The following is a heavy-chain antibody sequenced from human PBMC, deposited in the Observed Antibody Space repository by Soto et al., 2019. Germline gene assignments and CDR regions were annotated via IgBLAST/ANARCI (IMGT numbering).Heavy chain of an antibody. D-gene: IGHD3-16*01. J-gene: IGHJ4*01. CDR2: IWRDGSKI. Sequence: QVQLEESGGGVVQPGRSLRLSCVASGFIFGDYGMHWVRQAPDKSLEWVAIIWRDGSKISYADSVRGRFTISRDNSKSTLFLQMSGLRADDTAVNYCARDRGKGSYGDYWGQGTLVTVSS. V-gene: IGHV3-33*01. CDR1: GFIFGDYG. CDR3: ARDRGKGSYGDY.